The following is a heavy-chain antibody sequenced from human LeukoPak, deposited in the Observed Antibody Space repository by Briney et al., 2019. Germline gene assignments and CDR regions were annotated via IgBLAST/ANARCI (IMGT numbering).Heavy chain of an antibody. CDR3: TRGYNICPGDY. J-gene: IGHJ4*02. CDR1: GFTFSNHW. Sequence: GGSLRLSCAASGFTFSNHWLHWVRQAPGKGLVWVSGIQGDGTDTIYADSVKGRFTISRDNAKNTVYLQMNSLSVDDTAVYYCTRGYNICPGDYWGQGALVAVSS. D-gene: IGHD1-14*01. V-gene: IGHV3-74*01. CDR2: IQGDGTDT.